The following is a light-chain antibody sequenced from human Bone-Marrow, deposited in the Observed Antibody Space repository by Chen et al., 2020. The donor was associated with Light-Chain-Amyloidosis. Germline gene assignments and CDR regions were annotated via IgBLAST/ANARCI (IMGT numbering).Light chain of an antibody. CDR1: NIGSTS. V-gene: IGLV3-21*02. CDR3: QVWERSRDRPV. J-gene: IGLJ3*02. Sequence: SYVLTQPSSVSVAPGQTATIACGGNNIGSTSVHWYQQTPGQAPLLVVYDDSDRPSGIPGRLSGSNSGHTATLTISRVEAGDEADYYCQVWERSRDRPVFGGGTKLTVL. CDR2: DDS.